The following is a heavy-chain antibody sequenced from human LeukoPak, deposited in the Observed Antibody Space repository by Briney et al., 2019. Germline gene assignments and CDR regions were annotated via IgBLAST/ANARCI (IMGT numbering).Heavy chain of an antibody. CDR2: ISGSGSGGST. V-gene: IGHV3-23*01. CDR3: AKSGYNRFDY. D-gene: IGHD5-24*01. J-gene: IGHJ4*02. Sequence: PGGSLRLSCAASGFPLSRSAMSWVRQAPGKGLEWVSNISGSGSGGSTYYADSVKGQFTISRDNSKNTLYLQMNSLRAEDTAVYYCAKSGYNRFDYWGQGTLVTVSS. CDR1: GFPLSRSA.